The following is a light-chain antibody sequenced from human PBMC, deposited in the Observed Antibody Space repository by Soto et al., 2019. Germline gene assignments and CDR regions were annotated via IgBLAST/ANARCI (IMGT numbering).Light chain of an antibody. CDR3: QSYDNSLSGPV. Sequence: QAVVTQPPSVSGAPVQRVTIACTGGSSNIGAGIDVHWYQKFPGTAPKLLIYANTNLPSGVPERFSGSKSGTSASLAITGLQAEDEADYYCQSYDNSLSGPVFGGGTKVTVL. V-gene: IGLV1-40*01. CDR1: SSNIGAGID. J-gene: IGLJ2*01. CDR2: ANT.